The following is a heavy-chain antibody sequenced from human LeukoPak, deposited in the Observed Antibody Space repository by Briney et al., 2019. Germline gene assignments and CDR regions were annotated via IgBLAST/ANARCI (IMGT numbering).Heavy chain of an antibody. CDR2: ISSSSSYI. V-gene: IGHV3-21*01. J-gene: IGHJ4*02. Sequence: GGSLRLSCAASGFTFSSYSMNWARQAPGKGLEWVSSISSSSSYIYYADSVKGRFTISRDNAKNSLYLQMNSLRAEDTAVYYCARGDEIAVAGTDYWGQGTLVTVSS. CDR3: ARGDEIAVAGTDY. D-gene: IGHD6-19*01. CDR1: GFTFSSYS.